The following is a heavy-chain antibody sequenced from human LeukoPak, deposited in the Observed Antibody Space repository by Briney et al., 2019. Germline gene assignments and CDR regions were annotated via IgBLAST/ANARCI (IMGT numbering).Heavy chain of an antibody. CDR3: AKGSDYYSWYFDL. Sequence: QPGGSLRLSCTASGLTFSDYAMIWVRQAPGKGLEWVSVISNTGRDTYYADSMEGRFTISRDNSQNALFLQMTNVRAEDTALCYCAKGSDYYSWYFDLWGRGTLVTVSS. CDR2: ISNTGRDT. D-gene: IGHD4-11*01. J-gene: IGHJ2*01. CDR1: GLTFSDYA. V-gene: IGHV3-23*01.